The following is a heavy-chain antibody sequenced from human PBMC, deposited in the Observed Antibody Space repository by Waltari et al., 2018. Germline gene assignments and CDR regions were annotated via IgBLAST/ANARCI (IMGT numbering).Heavy chain of an antibody. CDR3: VRDRGEDAADI. CDR2: SDGSGSVM. J-gene: IGHJ3*02. CDR1: GFIFSRYE. Sequence: EVQLVESGGGLVQPGGSLRLSCAASGFIFSRYEMNWVRQAPGKGLEWVAYSDGSGSVMYYADSVKGRFAMSRDNSKSSLSLQMNSLRAEDTAIYYCVRDRGEDAADIWGQGTMVTVSS. V-gene: IGHV3-48*03.